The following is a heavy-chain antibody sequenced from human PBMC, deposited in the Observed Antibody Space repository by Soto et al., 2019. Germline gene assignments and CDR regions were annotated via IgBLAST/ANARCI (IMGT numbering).Heavy chain of an antibody. J-gene: IGHJ3*02. Sequence: SVKVSCKASGGTFSSYTISWVRQAPGQGLEWMGRIIPILGIANYAQKFQGRVTITADKSTSTAYMELSSLRASDTAVYYCARYCTNDLCPQWALDIWGHWTVVTVSS. V-gene: IGHV1-69*02. CDR3: ARYCTNDLCPQWALDI. D-gene: IGHD2-8*01. CDR1: GGTFSSYT. CDR2: IIPILGIA.